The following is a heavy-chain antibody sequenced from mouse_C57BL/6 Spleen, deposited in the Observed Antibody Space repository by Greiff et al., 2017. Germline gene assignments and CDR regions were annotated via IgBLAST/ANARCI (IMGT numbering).Heavy chain of an antibody. J-gene: IGHJ2*01. V-gene: IGHV1-52*01. CDR1: GYTFTSYW. CDR3: ASGNCDY. Sequence: QVQLQQPGAELVRPGSSVKLSCKASGYTFTSYWMHWVKQRPIQGLEWIGNIDPSDSDTNYTQKFKDKATLTVDKSSSPAYMQHSSLISDDAAVYYCASGNCDYWGQGTTLTVSS. D-gene: IGHD2-1*01. CDR2: IDPSDSDT.